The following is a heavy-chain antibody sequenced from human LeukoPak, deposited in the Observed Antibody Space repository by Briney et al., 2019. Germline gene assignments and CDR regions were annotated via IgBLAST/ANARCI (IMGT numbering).Heavy chain of an antibody. D-gene: IGHD3-10*01. J-gene: IGHJ4*02. CDR2: IYSGGST. Sequence: PGGSLRLSCAASGFTVSSNYMSWVRQAPGKGLEWVSVIYSGGSTYYADSVKGRFTISRDNSKNTLYLQMNSLRAEDTAVYYCARGLWFGESGGPERENWGQGTLVTVSS. V-gene: IGHV3-53*01. CDR1: GFTVSSNY. CDR3: ARGLWFGESGGPEREN.